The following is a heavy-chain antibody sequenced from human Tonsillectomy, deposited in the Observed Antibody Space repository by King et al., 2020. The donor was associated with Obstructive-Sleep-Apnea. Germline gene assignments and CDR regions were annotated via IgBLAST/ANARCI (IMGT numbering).Heavy chain of an antibody. CDR1: GFTFSSYY. Sequence: VQLVESGGCMVQPWGSLRLSCAASGFTFSSYYMHWVRQDTGKGLEWVSAIGTSGDTYYPGSVKGRFTISRENAKNSLYLQMNSLSAGDTAVYYCAALRSRGGFWGQGTLVTVSS. D-gene: IGHD3-10*01. J-gene: IGHJ4*02. V-gene: IGHV3-13*04. CDR2: IGTSGDT. CDR3: AALRSRGGF.